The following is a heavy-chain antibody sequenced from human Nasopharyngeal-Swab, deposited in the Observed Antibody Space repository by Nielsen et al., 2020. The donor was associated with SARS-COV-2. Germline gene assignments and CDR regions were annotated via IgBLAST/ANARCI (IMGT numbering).Heavy chain of an antibody. CDR3: ARAIFGVVIIFTYYYMDV. CDR2: INHSGST. Sequence: WIRQPQGQGLECIGEINHSGSTNYNPYLKSRVTISGETYKNQVPLKLSSLTAADTDVYYCARAIFGVVIIFTYYYMDVWGKGTTVTVSS. D-gene: IGHD3-3*01. V-gene: IGHV4-34*01. J-gene: IGHJ6*03.